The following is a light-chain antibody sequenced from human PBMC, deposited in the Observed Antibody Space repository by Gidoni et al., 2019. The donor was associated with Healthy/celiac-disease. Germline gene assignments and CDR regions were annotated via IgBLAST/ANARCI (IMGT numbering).Light chain of an antibody. Sequence: DIQMTQSPSSLSASAGDRVTITCQASQDISNYLNWSQQKPGNAPKLLIYDASNLETGVPSRFSGSGAGTDFTFTISSLQPEDIATYYCQQYDNLPYTFGQGTKLEIK. CDR3: QQYDNLPYT. CDR2: DAS. J-gene: IGKJ2*01. V-gene: IGKV1-33*01. CDR1: QDISNY.